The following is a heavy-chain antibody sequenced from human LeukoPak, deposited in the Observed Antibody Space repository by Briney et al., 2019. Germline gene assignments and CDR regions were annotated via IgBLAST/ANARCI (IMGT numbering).Heavy chain of an antibody. CDR3: AAVRRAAALHYYEQSGAFDI. V-gene: IGHV1-58*01. Sequence: GASVKVSCKASGFTFTSSAVQWVRQARGQRLEWIGWIVVGSGNTNYAQKFRERVTITRDMSTSTAYMELSSLRSEDTAVYYCAAVRRAAALHYYEQSGAFDIWGQGTMVTVSS. CDR1: GFTFTSSA. J-gene: IGHJ3*02. D-gene: IGHD3-22*01. CDR2: IVVGSGNT.